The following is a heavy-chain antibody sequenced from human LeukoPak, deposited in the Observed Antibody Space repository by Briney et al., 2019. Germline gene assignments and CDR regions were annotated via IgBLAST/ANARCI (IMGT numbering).Heavy chain of an antibody. CDR3: ARGSLYFDY. CDR2: IYTSGST. J-gene: IGHJ4*02. V-gene: IGHV4-4*07. Sequence: SETLSLTCTVSGGSISSYYWSWIRQPAGKGLGWIGRIYTSGSTNYNPSLKSRVTVSVDTSKNQFSLKLSSVTAADTAVYYCARGSLYFDYWGQGTLVTVSS. CDR1: GGSISSYY. D-gene: IGHD3-10*01.